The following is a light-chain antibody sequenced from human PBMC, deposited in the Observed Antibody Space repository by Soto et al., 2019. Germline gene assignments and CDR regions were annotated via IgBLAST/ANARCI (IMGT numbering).Light chain of an antibody. CDR3: QQNGSSPVT. CDR2: GAS. CDR1: QSVSSSY. Sequence: EIVLTQSPGTLSLSPGEGATLSCRASQSVSSSYLAWYQQKPGQAPRLLIYGASSRATGIPDRFSGSGSGTDFTLTISRLEPEDFAVYYCQQNGSSPVTFGQGTKVDIK. J-gene: IGKJ1*01. V-gene: IGKV3-20*01.